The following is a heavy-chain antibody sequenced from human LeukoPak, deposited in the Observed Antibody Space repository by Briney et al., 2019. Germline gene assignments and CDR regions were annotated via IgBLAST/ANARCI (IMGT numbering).Heavy chain of an antibody. J-gene: IGHJ2*01. V-gene: IGHV4-61*01. D-gene: IGHD6-13*01. Sequence: SETLSLTCTVSGGPVSSGSYYWSWIRQPPGKGLEWIGYIYYSGSTNYNPSLKSRVTISVDTSKNQFSLKLSSVTAADTAVYYCARAPSSSWYWYFDLWGRGTLVTVSS. CDR1: GGPVSSGSYY. CDR3: ARAPSSSWYWYFDL. CDR2: IYYSGST.